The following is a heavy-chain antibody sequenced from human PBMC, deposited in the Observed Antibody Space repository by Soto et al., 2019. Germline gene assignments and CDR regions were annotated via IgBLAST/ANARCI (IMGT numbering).Heavy chain of an antibody. CDR3: ASRSSSSWYEAFDI. CDR1: GYTFTSYG. CDR2: ISAYNGNT. J-gene: IGHJ3*02. D-gene: IGHD6-13*01. V-gene: IGHV1-18*04. Sequence: VASVKVSCKASGYTFTSYGISWVRQAPGQGLEWMGWISAYNGNTNYAQKLQGRVTMTTDTSTSTAYMELRSLRSDDTAVYYCASRSSSSWYEAFDIWGQGTMVTVSS.